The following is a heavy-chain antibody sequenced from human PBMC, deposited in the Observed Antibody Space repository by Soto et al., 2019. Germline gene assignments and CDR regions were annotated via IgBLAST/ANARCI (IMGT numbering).Heavy chain of an antibody. J-gene: IGHJ6*02. CDR1: GFTFSSYA. CDR2: ISNNGGST. CDR3: VKYVDYYYGMDV. V-gene: IGHV3-64D*08. D-gene: IGHD2-21*01. Sequence: GGSLRLSCSASGFTFSSYAMHWVRQAPGKGLEYVSAISNNGGSTYYADSMKGRFTISRDNSKNTLYLQMSSLRAEDTAVYYCVKYVDYYYGMDVWGQGTTVTVSS.